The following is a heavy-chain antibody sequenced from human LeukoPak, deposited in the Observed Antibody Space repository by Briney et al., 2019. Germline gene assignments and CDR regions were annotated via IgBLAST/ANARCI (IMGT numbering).Heavy chain of an antibody. V-gene: IGHV4-39*01. J-gene: IGHJ4*02. Sequence: SETLSLTCAVFRGSITNSSCYWGWIRQPPGKGLECIGGIYYTGTTYYSPSLNSRITISMDTSKNQFSLRLASVTAADTALYYCARRAVVPAAVSYFDNWGQGTLVTVSS. D-gene: IGHD2-2*01. CDR3: ARRAVVPAAVSYFDN. CDR2: IYYTGTT. CDR1: RGSITNSSCY.